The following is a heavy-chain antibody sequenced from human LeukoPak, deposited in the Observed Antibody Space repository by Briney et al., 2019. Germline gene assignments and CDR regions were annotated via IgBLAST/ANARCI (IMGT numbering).Heavy chain of an antibody. D-gene: IGHD1-26*01. V-gene: IGHV4-39*07. CDR1: GGSISSSSYY. J-gene: IGHJ4*02. CDR2: IYYSGST. Sequence: SETLSLPCTVSGGSISSSSYYWGWIRQPPGKGLEWIGNIYYSGSTYYNPSLKSRVTISVETSKNQFSLKLSSVTAADTAVYYCARDGRFPPEVLPRYFDYWGQGTLVTVSS. CDR3: ARDGRFPPEVLPRYFDY.